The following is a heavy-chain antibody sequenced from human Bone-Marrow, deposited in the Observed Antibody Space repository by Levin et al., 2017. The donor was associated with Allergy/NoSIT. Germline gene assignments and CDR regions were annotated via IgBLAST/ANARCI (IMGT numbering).Heavy chain of an antibody. CDR3: ARDYYIVVVVAAPPRYYYYMDV. CDR1: GYTFTSYA. V-gene: IGHV7-4-1*02. Sequence: ASVKVSCKASGYTFTSYAMNWVRQAPGQGLEWMGWINTNTGNPTYAQGFTGRFVFSLDTSVSTAYLQISSLKAEDTAVYYCARDYYIVVVVAAPPRYYYYMDVWGKGTTVTVSS. CDR2: INTNTGNP. J-gene: IGHJ6*03. D-gene: IGHD2-15*01.